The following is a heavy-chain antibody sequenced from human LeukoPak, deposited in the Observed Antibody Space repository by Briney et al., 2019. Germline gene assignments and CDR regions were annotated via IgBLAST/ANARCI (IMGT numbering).Heavy chain of an antibody. CDR2: INHSGST. CDR1: GGSFSDYY. D-gene: IGHD3-10*01. CDR3: ARGTYYYGSEILIYMDV. V-gene: IGHV4-34*01. J-gene: IGHJ6*03. Sequence: KPSETLSLTCAVYGGSFSDYYWSWIRQPPGKGLEWIGEINHSGSTNYNPSLKNRVTISVDTSKNQFSLKLSSVTAADTAVYYCARGTYYYGSEILIYMDVWGKGTTVTVSS.